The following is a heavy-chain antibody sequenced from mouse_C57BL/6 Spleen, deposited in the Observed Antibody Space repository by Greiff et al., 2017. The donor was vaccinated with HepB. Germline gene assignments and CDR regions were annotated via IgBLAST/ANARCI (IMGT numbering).Heavy chain of an antibody. CDR2: ILPGSGST. J-gene: IGHJ3*01. V-gene: IGHV1-9*01. Sequence: QVQLQQSGAELMKPGASVKLSCKATGYTFTGYWIEWVKQRPGHGLEWIGEILPGSGSTDYNEKFKGKATFTADTSSNTAYMQLSSLTTEDSAIYYCARSGSSGDWFAYWGQGTLVTVSA. CDR1: GYTFTGYW. CDR3: ARSGSSGDWFAY. D-gene: IGHD3-2*02.